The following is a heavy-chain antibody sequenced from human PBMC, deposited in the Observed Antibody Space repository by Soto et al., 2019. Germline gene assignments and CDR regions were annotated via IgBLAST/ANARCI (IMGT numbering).Heavy chain of an antibody. J-gene: IGHJ6*02. CDR1: GFTFSSYA. Sequence: EVQLLESGGGLVQPGGSLRLSCAASGFTFSSYAMSWVRQAPGKGLEWVSAISGSGGSTYYADSVKGRFTISRDNSKNTLYLQMNSLRAEDTAVYYCARYQPTRHRHCSSTSCYTPHYYYYGMDVWGQGTTVTVSS. V-gene: IGHV3-23*01. CDR2: ISGSGGST. D-gene: IGHD2-2*02. CDR3: ARYQPTRHRHCSSTSCYTPHYYYYGMDV.